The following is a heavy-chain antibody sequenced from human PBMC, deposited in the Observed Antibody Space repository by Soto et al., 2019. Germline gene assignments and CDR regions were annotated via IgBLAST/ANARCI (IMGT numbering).Heavy chain of an antibody. J-gene: IGHJ4*02. CDR3: ATDSSYSYGQSVSPFDY. D-gene: IGHD5-18*01. V-gene: IGHV1-24*01. CDR1: GYTLTELS. Sequence: ASVKVSCKVSGYTLTELSMHWVRQAPGKGLEWMGGFDPEDGETIYAQKFQGRVTMTEDTSTDTAYMELSSLRSEDTAVYYCATDSSYSYGQSVSPFDYWGQGTLVTVSS. CDR2: FDPEDGET.